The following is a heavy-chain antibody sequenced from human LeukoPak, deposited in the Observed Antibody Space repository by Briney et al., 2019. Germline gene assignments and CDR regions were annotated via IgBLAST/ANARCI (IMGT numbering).Heavy chain of an antibody. V-gene: IGHV3-49*04. CDR2: IRSDAYGGST. Sequence: PGGSLRLSCTGSGFTLGDYALSWVRQAPGKGLEWIGSIRSDAYGGSTQYAASVTGRFTISRDDSDNIVYLQMNSLQTDDTAVYSCTRDENQSYFDTTAYWTLFDYWGQGTLVTVSS. CDR1: GFTLGDYA. CDR3: TRDENQSYFDTTAYWTLFDY. J-gene: IGHJ4*02. D-gene: IGHD3-22*01.